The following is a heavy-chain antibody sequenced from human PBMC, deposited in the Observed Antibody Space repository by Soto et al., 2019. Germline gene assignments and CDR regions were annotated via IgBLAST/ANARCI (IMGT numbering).Heavy chain of an antibody. CDR2: IYTSGST. Sequence: SSETLSLTCTVSGGSISSYYWSWIRQPAGKGLEWIGRIYTSGSTNYNPSLKSRVTMSVDTSKNQFSLKLSSVTAADTAVYYCARVHYDSSGYYDAFHIWGQGTMVTVSS. CDR1: GGSISSYY. V-gene: IGHV4-4*07. J-gene: IGHJ3*02. D-gene: IGHD3-22*01. CDR3: ARVHYDSSGYYDAFHI.